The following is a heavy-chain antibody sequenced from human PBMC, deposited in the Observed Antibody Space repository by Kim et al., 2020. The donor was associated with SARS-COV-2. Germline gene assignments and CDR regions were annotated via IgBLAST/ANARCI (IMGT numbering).Heavy chain of an antibody. CDR2: IWSDGSNQ. D-gene: IGHD2-21*02. J-gene: IGHJ4*02. V-gene: IGHV3-33*01. CDR1: GFTFSSYG. CDR3: GRPWGLTAPFFDF. Sequence: GGSLRLSCAASGFTFSSYGMHWVRQAPGKGLVWVAVIWSDGSNQYYADSVKGRFTISRDNSKSKLYLQMNSLSAEDKAVYYCGRPWGLTAPFFDFWGQGTLIPVSA.